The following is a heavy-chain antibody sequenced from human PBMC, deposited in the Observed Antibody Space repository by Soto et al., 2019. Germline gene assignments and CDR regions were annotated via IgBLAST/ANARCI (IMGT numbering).Heavy chain of an antibody. V-gene: IGHV4-59*01. CDR2: IYYSGST. CDR3: ARGRYCSGGSCYFFFDY. CDR1: GGSISSYY. D-gene: IGHD2-15*01. Sequence: QVQLQESGPGLVKPSETLSLTCTVSGGSISSYYWSWIRQPPGKGLEWIGYIYYSGSTNYNPSLKSRVTISVATSKNQFSLKLSSVTAADTAVYYCARGRYCSGGSCYFFFDYWGQGPLVTVSS. J-gene: IGHJ4*02.